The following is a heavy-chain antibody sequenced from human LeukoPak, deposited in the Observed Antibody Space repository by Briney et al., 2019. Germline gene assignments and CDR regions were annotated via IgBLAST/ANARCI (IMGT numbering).Heavy chain of an antibody. CDR1: GGSFSGYY. CDR3: VRRGDSHSIFDY. CDR2: IYYRGSI. V-gene: IGHV4-34*01. Sequence: SETLSLTCAVYGGSFSGYYWGWIRQPPGKGLECIGTIYYRGSIYYNPSLESRVTISADTSKNQFSLNLSSVTAADTAKYYCVRRGDSHSIFDYWGQGALVTVSS. J-gene: IGHJ4*02. D-gene: IGHD5-18*01.